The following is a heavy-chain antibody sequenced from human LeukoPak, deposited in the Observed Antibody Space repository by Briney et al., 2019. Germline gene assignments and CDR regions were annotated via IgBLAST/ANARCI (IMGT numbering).Heavy chain of an antibody. J-gene: IGHJ6*04. V-gene: IGHV4-59*12. CDR2: IYYSGST. CDR1: GGSISSYY. D-gene: IGHD3-10*01. Sequence: SETLSLTCTVSGGSISSYYWSWIRQPPGKGLEWIGYIYYSGSTYYNPSLKSRVTISVDTSKNQFSLKLSSVTAADTAVYYCAREGGYGSGMDVWGKGTTVTVSS. CDR3: AREGGYGSGMDV.